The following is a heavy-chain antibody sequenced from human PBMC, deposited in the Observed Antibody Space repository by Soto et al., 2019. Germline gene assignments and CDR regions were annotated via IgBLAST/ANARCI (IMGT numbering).Heavy chain of an antibody. CDR3: ARLNSDYAVDF. CDR1: GYIFTSYG. D-gene: IGHD5-12*01. CDR2: ISTWNDDK. J-gene: IGHJ4*02. Sequence: ASVKVSCKPSGYIFTSYGFSWLRQAPGQGPEWMGWISTWNDDKRDTQKFRDRVTMTTDTSTGTAYMELRSLRFDDTAVYYCARLNSDYAVDFWGQGTLVTVSS. V-gene: IGHV1-18*04.